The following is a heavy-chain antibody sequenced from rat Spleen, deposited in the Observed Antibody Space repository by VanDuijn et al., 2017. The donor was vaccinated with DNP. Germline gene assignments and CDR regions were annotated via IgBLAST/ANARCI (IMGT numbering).Heavy chain of an antibody. V-gene: IGHV5-27*01. CDR2: MSPTTRSS. D-gene: IGHD1-12*02. Sequence: EVQLVESGGGLVQPGRSLKLSCAASGFTFSNYDMAWVRQAPSKGLEWVACMSPTTRSSYYRDSVKGRFTISRDNAKSTLYLQMNSLRSEDSATYYCAREGDYYDGSFVDALDAWGQGTSVTVSS. CDR3: AREGDYYDGSFVDALDA. CDR1: GFTFSNYD. J-gene: IGHJ4*01.